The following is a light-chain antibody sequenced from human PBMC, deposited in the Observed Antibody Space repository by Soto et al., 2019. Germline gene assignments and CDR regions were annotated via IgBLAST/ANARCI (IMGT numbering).Light chain of an antibody. J-gene: IGKJ4*01. CDR1: QSVCYN. Sequence: EIVLTQSPGSLSLSPGERATLSCRASQSVCYNMAWYQQKPGQPPKLLIFGASTRATGIPARFSGSGSGTEFTLTISSLQSEDFAVYSCQQYNNWPPLTFGGGTKVDI. CDR3: QQYNNWPPLT. CDR2: GAS. V-gene: IGKV3-15*01.